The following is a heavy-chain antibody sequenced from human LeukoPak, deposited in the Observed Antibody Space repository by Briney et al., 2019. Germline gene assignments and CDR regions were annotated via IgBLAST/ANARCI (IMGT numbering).Heavy chain of an antibody. CDR1: GFTFSSYW. V-gene: IGHV3-69-1*01. D-gene: IGHD6-13*01. CDR2: IYSGGTT. Sequence: GGSLRLSCAASGFTFSSYWMHWVRQAPGKGLEWVSTIYSGGTTYYADSVKGRFTISRDNAKNSLYLQMNSLRAEDTAVYYCARVGSIAAAGTPDFWGQGTLVTVSS. J-gene: IGHJ4*02. CDR3: ARVGSIAAAGTPDF.